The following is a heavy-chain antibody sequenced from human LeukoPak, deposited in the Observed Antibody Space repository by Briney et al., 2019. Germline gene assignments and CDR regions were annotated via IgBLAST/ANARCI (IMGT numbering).Heavy chain of an antibody. CDR1: GYTFTSYD. Sequence: ASVKVSCKASGYTFTSYDINWVRQATGQGLEWMGWMNPNSGNTGYAQKFQGRVTITRNTSISTAYMELSSLRSEDTAVYYCARGLGDSNYDYYYMDVWGKGTTVTVSS. J-gene: IGHJ6*03. V-gene: IGHV1-8*03. CDR2: MNPNSGNT. D-gene: IGHD2-21*02. CDR3: ARGLGDSNYDYYYMDV.